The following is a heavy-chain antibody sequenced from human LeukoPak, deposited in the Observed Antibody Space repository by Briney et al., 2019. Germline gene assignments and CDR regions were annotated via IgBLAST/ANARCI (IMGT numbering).Heavy chain of an antibody. Sequence: ASVKVSCKASGYTFTGYYMHWVRQAPGQGLEWMGWINPNSGGTNYAQKFQGRVTMTRDTSISTAYMELSRLRSDDTAVYYCARDTVYGVPGGAFDIWGQGTMVTVSS. D-gene: IGHD4-17*01. J-gene: IGHJ3*02. CDR1: GYTFTGYY. V-gene: IGHV1-2*02. CDR3: ARDTVYGVPGGAFDI. CDR2: INPNSGGT.